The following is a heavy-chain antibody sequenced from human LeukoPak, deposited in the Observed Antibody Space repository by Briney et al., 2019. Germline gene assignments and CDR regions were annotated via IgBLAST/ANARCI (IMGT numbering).Heavy chain of an antibody. CDR2: ISASGGST. V-gene: IGHV3-23*01. CDR1: GFTFSSYA. Sequence: PGGSLRLSCAASGFTFSSYAMNWVRQAPGEGLEWVSTISASGGSTYYADSVKGRFTISRDNSKNTLYLQMNSLRADDTAVYYCAKRAGDYYLDYWGQGTQVTVSS. D-gene: IGHD1-14*01. CDR3: AKRAGDYYLDY. J-gene: IGHJ4*02.